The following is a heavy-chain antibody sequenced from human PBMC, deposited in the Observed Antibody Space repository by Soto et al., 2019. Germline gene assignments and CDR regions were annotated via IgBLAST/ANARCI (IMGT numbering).Heavy chain of an antibody. Sequence: EVQLVESGGGLDQHGGSLRLSCAASGFTFSSYWMSWVRQAPGKGLEWVANIKQDGSEKYYVDSVKGRFTISRDNAKNSLYLQMNSLRAEDTAVYYCARDQRWLQPKPFDYWGQGTLVTVSS. CDR2: IKQDGSEK. V-gene: IGHV3-7*03. CDR1: GFTFSSYW. J-gene: IGHJ4*02. CDR3: ARDQRWLQPKPFDY. D-gene: IGHD5-12*01.